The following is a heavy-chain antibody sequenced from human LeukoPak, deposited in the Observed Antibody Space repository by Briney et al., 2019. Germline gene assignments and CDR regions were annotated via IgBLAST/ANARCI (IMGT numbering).Heavy chain of an antibody. D-gene: IGHD3-10*01. CDR1: GFTFSSYS. CDR3: ATEGSGSYYNWAYYFDY. Sequence: PGGSLRLSCAASGFTFSSYSMNWVRQAPGKGLEWVSSISSSSSNIYYADSVKGRFTISRDNAKNSLYLQMNSLRAEDTAVYYCATEGSGSYYNWAYYFDYWGQGTLVTVSS. V-gene: IGHV3-21*01. CDR2: ISSSSSNI. J-gene: IGHJ4*02.